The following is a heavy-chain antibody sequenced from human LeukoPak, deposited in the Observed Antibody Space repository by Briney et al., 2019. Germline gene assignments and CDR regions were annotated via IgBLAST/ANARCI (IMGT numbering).Heavy chain of an antibody. CDR3: ARVGYSGTWYTDY. V-gene: IGHV3-21*01. CDR1: GFTFSSYS. J-gene: IGHJ4*02. Sequence: GGSLRLSCAGSGFTFSSYSMNWVRQAPGKGLEWVSSIGSSSNYIGYVDSVKGRFTTSRDNAKNSLYLQMNSLRAEDTAVYYCARVGYSGTWYTDYWGQGTLVTVSS. D-gene: IGHD6-13*01. CDR2: IGSSSNYI.